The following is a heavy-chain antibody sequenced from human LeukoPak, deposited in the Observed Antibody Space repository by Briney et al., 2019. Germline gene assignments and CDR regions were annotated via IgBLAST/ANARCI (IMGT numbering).Heavy chain of an antibody. CDR2: INPSTGGT. V-gene: IGHV1-2*02. Sequence: ASVKVSCKASGYTFTDYYMNWVRRAPGQGLEWMGWINPSTGGTNYAQKFQGRVTMTKDTSISTAYMDLSGLRSDDTAVYYCARDCVFPTQCLYDDAFDIWGQRTMVTVSS. D-gene: IGHD2-8*01. CDR1: GYTFTDYY. CDR3: ARDCVFPTQCLYDDAFDI. J-gene: IGHJ3*02.